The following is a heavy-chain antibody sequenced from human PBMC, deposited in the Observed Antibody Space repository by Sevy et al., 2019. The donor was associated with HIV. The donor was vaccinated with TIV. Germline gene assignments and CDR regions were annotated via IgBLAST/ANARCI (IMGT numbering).Heavy chain of an antibody. Sequence: ASVKVSCKTSGGSFSSYGFSWVRQAPGQGLEWMGGIISIFGTTDYAQNFQGRVTITADESTSTLYMELSSLTSEDTAVYDCARLGIPVAGTWFDPWGQGTLVAVSS. D-gene: IGHD6-19*01. V-gene: IGHV1-69*13. CDR1: GGSFSSYG. CDR3: ARLGIPVAGTWFDP. J-gene: IGHJ5*02. CDR2: IISIFGTT.